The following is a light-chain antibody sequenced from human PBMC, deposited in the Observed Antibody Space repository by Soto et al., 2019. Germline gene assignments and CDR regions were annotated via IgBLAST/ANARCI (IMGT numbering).Light chain of an antibody. CDR1: NFDVGGYKY. Sequence: QPVLTQPASVSGSLGQSITISCTGTNFDVGGYKYVSWYQQHPGKAPKLIIYDVSDRPSGVSNRFSGAKSGTTASLTISGLQAEDEADYYCSSYRYTSNVVFGGGTKLTVL. CDR2: DVS. V-gene: IGLV2-14*01. CDR3: SSYRYTSNVV. J-gene: IGLJ2*01.